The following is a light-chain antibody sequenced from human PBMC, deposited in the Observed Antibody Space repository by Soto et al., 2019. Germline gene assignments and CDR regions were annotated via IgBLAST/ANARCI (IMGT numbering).Light chain of an antibody. Sequence: DIQMTQSPSSLSASVGDRVTITCRASQSISNYLNWYQQKPGKGPRLLIYGASTLQIGVPPRFSGSGSGTDFTLTITSLQPEDFAIHSCQEGYSTSKTFGHGTTVEIK. CDR1: QSISNY. CDR2: GAS. CDR3: QEGYSTSKT. J-gene: IGKJ1*01. V-gene: IGKV1-39*01.